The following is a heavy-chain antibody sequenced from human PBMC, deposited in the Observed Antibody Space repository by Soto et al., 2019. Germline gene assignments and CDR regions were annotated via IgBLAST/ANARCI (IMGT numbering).Heavy chain of an antibody. CDR1: GFIFNEYG. CDR3: ARWGCSGSNCNLNQRSFDL. D-gene: IGHD1-26*01. Sequence: QVQLVESGGGVFQPGRSLRLSCAASGFIFNEYGMHWVRQAPGKGLEWVAVIWYDGSNKYYADSVRGRFTFSRDNSRNTMSLQMNSLRVEDTAMYYCARWGCSGSNCNLNQRSFDLWGQGTLVTVSS. CDR2: IWYDGSNK. V-gene: IGHV3-33*01. J-gene: IGHJ4*02.